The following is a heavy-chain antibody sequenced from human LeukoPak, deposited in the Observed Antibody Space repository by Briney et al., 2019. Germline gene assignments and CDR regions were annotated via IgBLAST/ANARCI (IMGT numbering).Heavy chain of an antibody. Sequence: SETLSLTCTVSGGSISSSSYYWGWIRQPPGKGLEWIGYIYYSVDYSGSTNYNPSLKSRVTISVDTSKNQFSLKLTSVTAADTAVYYCARVGLDSHYYMDVWGKGTTVTVSS. CDR2: IYYSVDYSGST. J-gene: IGHJ6*03. D-gene: IGHD3-16*01. CDR1: GGSISSSSYY. V-gene: IGHV4-61*05. CDR3: ARVGLDSHYYMDV.